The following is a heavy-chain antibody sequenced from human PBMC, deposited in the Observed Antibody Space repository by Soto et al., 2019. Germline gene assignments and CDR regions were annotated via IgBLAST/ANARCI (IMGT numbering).Heavy chain of an antibody. CDR3: ARDRPRYYYDSSGYYSDAFDI. D-gene: IGHD3-22*01. V-gene: IGHV6-1*01. Sequence: SQTRSLTCAISGDSVSSNSAAWNWIRQSPSRGLEWLGRTYYRSKWYNDYAVSVKSRITINPDTSKNQFSLQLNSVTPEDTAVYYCARDRPRYYYDSSGYYSDAFDIWGQGTMVTVSS. J-gene: IGHJ3*02. CDR2: TYYRSKWYN. CDR1: GDSVSSNSAA.